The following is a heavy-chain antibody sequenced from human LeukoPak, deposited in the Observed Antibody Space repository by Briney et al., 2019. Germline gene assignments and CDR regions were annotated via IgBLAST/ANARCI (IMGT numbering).Heavy chain of an antibody. CDR1: GGSFSGYY. Sequence: SETLSLTCAVYGGSFSGYYWSWIRQPPGKGLEWIGEINHSGSTYYNPSLKSRVTISVDTSKNQFSLKLSSVTAADTAVYYCARPRGYSLYYFDYWGQGTLVTVSS. J-gene: IGHJ4*02. D-gene: IGHD5-18*01. CDR2: INHSGST. V-gene: IGHV4-34*01. CDR3: ARPRGYSLYYFDY.